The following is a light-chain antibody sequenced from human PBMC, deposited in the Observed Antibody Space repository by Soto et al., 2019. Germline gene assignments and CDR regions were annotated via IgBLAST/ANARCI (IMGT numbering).Light chain of an antibody. V-gene: IGKV3-15*01. CDR2: DVS. J-gene: IGKJ1*01. CDR1: QSARSS. Sequence: EVVMTQSPATLSVSPGERATLSCRASQSARSSLGWYQQKPGQPPSLLIYDVSIRATGIPARFNGSGSGTEFTLTISSLQSEDFAVYYCQQYGSSPTFGQGTKVDIK. CDR3: QQYGSSPT.